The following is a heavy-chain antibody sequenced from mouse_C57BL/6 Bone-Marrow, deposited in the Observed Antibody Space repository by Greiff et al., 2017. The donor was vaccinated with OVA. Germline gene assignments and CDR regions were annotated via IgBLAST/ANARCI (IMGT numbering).Heavy chain of an antibody. CDR3: AKGTTIVAPYWYFDD. Sequence: LQQSGAELVRPGSSVKLSCKDSYFAFMASAMHWVKQRPGHGLEWIGSFSMYSDATEYRENFKGKATLTANTSANTAYMELSSLTSEDSAVYYVAKGTTIVAPYWYFDDWGTGTTVTVSS. V-gene: IGHV1-49*01. D-gene: IGHD1-1*01. CDR2: FSMYSDAT. J-gene: IGHJ1*03. CDR1: YFAFMASA.